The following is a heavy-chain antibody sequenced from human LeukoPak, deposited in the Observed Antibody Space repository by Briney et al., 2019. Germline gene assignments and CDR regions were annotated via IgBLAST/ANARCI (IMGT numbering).Heavy chain of an antibody. D-gene: IGHD1-26*01. CDR1: GGSISSYY. J-gene: IGHJ4*02. Sequence: PSETLSPTCTVPGGSISSYYWSWIRQPPGKGLEWIGYIYYSGSTNYNPSLKSRVTISVDPSKNQFSLKLSSVTAADTAVYYCASTLYSGSYYLTQLDYWGQGTLVTVSS. CDR2: IYYSGST. V-gene: IGHV4-59*01. CDR3: ASTLYSGSYYLTQLDY.